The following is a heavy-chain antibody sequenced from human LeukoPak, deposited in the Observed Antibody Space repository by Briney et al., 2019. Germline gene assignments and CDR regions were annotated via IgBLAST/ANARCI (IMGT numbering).Heavy chain of an antibody. CDR3: ARSESPAVAGTVGFDY. CDR2: INHSGST. V-gene: IGHV4-34*01. Sequence: SETLSLTCAVYGGSFSGYYWSWIRQPPGKGLEWIGGINHSGSTNYNPSLKSRVTISVDTSKNQFSLKLSSVTAADTAVYYCARSESPAVAGTVGFDYWGQGTLVTLSS. D-gene: IGHD6-19*01. J-gene: IGHJ4*02. CDR1: GGSFSGYY.